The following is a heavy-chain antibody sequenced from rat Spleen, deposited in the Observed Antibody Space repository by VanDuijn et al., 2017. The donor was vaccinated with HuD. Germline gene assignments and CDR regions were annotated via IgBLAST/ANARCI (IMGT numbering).Heavy chain of an antibody. J-gene: IGHJ4*01. CDR2: LSYDGHTT. CDR3: ARHGRGKTTYYYVMDG. Sequence: EVQLVESDGGLVQPGRSLKLSCAASGFTFSHYGMAWVRQAPTKGLEWVATLSYDGHTTYYRDSVKGRFTISRDNAKSILYLQVDSLKAEETATYYCARHGRGKTTYYYVMDGWGQGASVTVSS. CDR1: GFTFSHYG. D-gene: IGHD4-5*01. V-gene: IGHV5-29*01.